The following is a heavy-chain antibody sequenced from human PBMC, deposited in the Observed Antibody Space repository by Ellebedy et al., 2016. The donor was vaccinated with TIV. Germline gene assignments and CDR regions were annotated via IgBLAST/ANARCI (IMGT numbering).Heavy chain of an antibody. Sequence: GGSLRLXXAASGFTFSSYAMSWVRQAPGKGLVWVSRIDTDGTSTSYADSVKGRFTISRDNAKNTVYLQMNSLRAEDTAVYYCARAPYSGSPCQDYWGQGALVTVSS. CDR2: IDTDGTST. CDR3: ARAPYSGSPCQDY. J-gene: IGHJ4*02. D-gene: IGHD1-26*01. V-gene: IGHV3-74*01. CDR1: GFTFSSYA.